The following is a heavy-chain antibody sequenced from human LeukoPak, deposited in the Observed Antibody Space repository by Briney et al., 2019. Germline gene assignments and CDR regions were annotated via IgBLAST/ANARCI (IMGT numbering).Heavy chain of an antibody. J-gene: IGHJ4*02. V-gene: IGHV3-7*01. CDR3: ARYHNSGPEDF. D-gene: IGHD3-22*01. Sequence: PGGSLRLSCAATGFTFSNYWMSWFRQAPGKGLEWVANIKYDGREIKYVDSVKDRFTISRDNAKNSLFLQMNSLRAEDTAVYYCARYHNSGPEDFWGQGTLVTVSS. CDR1: GFTFSNYW. CDR2: IKYDGREI.